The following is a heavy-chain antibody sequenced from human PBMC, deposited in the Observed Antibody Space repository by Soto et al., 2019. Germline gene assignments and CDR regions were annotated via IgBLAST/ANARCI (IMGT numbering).Heavy chain of an antibody. CDR2: ISYDGSNK. D-gene: IGHD5-18*01. CDR3: ARDQGRGYNYGFDY. Sequence: GGSLRLSCAASGFTFSSYGMHWVRQAPGKGLEWVAVISYDGSNKYYADSVKGRFTISRDNSKNTLYLQMNSLRAEDTAVYYCARDQGRGYNYGFDYWGQGTLVTVSS. V-gene: IGHV3-30*03. J-gene: IGHJ4*02. CDR1: GFTFSSYG.